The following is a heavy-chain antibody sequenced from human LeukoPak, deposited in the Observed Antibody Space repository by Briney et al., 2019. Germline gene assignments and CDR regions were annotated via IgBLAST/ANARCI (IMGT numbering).Heavy chain of an antibody. D-gene: IGHD3-16*02. Sequence: ASVKVSCKVSVYTLTELAIHWVRQAPGKGLEWMGAFDPEDGGTICAQKFQGRITLTEDTSTDTAYMELRSLSSEDTAVYYCATARVRLGELSLPEVRDDWGQGTLVTVSS. V-gene: IGHV1-24*01. J-gene: IGHJ4*02. CDR1: VYTLTELA. CDR2: FDPEDGGT. CDR3: ATARVRLGELSLPEVRDD.